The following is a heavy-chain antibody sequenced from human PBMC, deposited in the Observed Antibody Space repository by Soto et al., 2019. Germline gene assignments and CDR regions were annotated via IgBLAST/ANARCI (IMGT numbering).Heavy chain of an antibody. D-gene: IGHD3-10*01. CDR3: AHRLWFGELGDMGFDP. CDR1: GFSLSTSGVG. V-gene: IGHV2-5*02. J-gene: IGHJ5*02. Sequence: QITLKESGPTLVKPTQTLTLTCTFSGFSLSTSGVGVGWIRQPPGKALEWLALIYCDDDNRYSPSLKSRLTITKDTAKNQVVLTMTNMDPVDTATYYVAHRLWFGELGDMGFDPWGQGTLVTVSS. CDR2: IYCDDDN.